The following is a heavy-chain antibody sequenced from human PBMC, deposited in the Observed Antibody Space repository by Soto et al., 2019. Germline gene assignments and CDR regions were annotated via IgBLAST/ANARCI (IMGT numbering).Heavy chain of an antibody. CDR1: GGSIRSSNYY. J-gene: IGHJ6*03. Sequence: PSETLSLTCTVSGGSIRSSNYYWGWIRQPPGKGLEWIGSIYYSGSTYYNPSLKSRVTISVDTSKNQFSLKLSSVIAADTAVYYCARQSASSWSYYYHKDVWGKGTTVTLSS. V-gene: IGHV4-39*01. D-gene: IGHD3-3*01. CDR2: IYYSGST. CDR3: ARQSASSWSYYYHKDV.